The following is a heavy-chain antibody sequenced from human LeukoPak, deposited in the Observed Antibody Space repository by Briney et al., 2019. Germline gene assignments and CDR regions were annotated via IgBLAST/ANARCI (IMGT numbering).Heavy chain of an antibody. CDR3: ARDYSRMVRGEGYFDY. J-gene: IGHJ4*02. CDR1: GGSISSSSYY. CDR2: IYYSGST. V-gene: IGHV4-39*07. D-gene: IGHD3-10*01. Sequence: SETLSLTCTVSGGSISSSSYYWGWIRQPPGKGLEWIGSIYYSGSTYYNPSLKSRVTISVDTSKNQFSLKLSSVTAADTAVYYCARDYSRMVRGEGYFDYWGQGTLVTVSS.